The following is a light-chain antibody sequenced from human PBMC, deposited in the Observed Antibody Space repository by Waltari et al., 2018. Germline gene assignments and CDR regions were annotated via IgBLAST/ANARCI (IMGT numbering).Light chain of an antibody. Sequence: DIQMTQSPSSLSASVGDRVTITCQASQDIRKNLNWFQQKPGKAPQVLIFDASNSTAAVPSRCSGSGSGTDFAITISSLQPEDIGTYFCQQYANLPLTFGGGTRVEIK. V-gene: IGKV1-33*01. CDR1: QDIRKN. CDR3: QQYANLPLT. J-gene: IGKJ4*01. CDR2: DAS.